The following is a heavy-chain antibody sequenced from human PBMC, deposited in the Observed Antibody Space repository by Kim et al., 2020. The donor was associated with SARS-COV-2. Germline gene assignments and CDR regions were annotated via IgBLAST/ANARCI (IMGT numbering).Heavy chain of an antibody. CDR1: GFTFSSYE. CDR2: ISSSGSTI. CDR3: TRRGAHFDY. Sequence: GGSLRLSCAASGFTFSSYEMNWVRQAPGKGLEWVSYISSSGSTIYYADSVKGRFTISRDNAKNSLYLQMNSLRAEDTAVYYCTRRGAHFDYWGQGTLVTVSS. D-gene: IGHD3-10*01. J-gene: IGHJ4*02. V-gene: IGHV3-48*03.